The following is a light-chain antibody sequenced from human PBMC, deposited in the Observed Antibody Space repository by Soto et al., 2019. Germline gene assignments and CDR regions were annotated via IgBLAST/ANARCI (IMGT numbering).Light chain of an antibody. CDR2: RND. J-gene: IGLJ3*02. CDR3: AAWDDSLSGVV. V-gene: IGLV1-47*01. Sequence: QSALTQPASVSGSPGQSITISCTGTSSDVGGYNYVSWYQQHPGKAPKLLISRNDQRPSGVPDRFSGSKSGTSASLAISGLRSEDEADYHCAAWDDSLSGVVFGGGTKLTVL. CDR1: SSDVGGYNY.